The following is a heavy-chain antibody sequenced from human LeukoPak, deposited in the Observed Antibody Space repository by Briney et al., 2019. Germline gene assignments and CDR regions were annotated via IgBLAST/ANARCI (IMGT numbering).Heavy chain of an antibody. Sequence: SETLSLTCIVSGASIRNYNNYWGWIRQPPGKGLEWIGSVFYTGSTYYNPSLQSRITVSVDTSKNQFSLKLSSVTAADTAVYYCARHRPDSNYYDSSGYYTFDYWGQGTLVTVSS. CDR1: GASIRNYNNY. V-gene: IGHV4-39*01. J-gene: IGHJ4*02. D-gene: IGHD3-22*01. CDR2: VFYTGST. CDR3: ARHRPDSNYYDSSGYYTFDY.